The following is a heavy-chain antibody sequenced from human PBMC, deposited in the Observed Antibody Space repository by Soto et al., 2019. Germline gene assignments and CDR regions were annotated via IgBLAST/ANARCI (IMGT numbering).Heavy chain of an antibody. Sequence: SETLSLTCTVSGGSISSYYWRWIRQPPGKGLEWLGYIYYSGSTNSNPSLKSRGTRSVDAYKNQYSLKLSSVTAADTAVYHSARGYYYGSGSYPSAPADPNYWGQGTLVTIAS. J-gene: IGHJ4*02. D-gene: IGHD3-10*01. CDR1: GGSISSYY. V-gene: IGHV4-59*01. CDR2: IYYSGST. CDR3: ARGYYYGSGSYPSAPADPNY.